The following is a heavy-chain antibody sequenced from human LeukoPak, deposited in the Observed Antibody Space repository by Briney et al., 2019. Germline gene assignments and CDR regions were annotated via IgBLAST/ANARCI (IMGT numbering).Heavy chain of an antibody. CDR3: ARSYCGGDCYWTIDY. V-gene: IGHV1-2*02. CDR2: INPNTGVT. J-gene: IGHJ4*02. D-gene: IGHD2-21*02. CDR1: GYTFTGYY. Sequence: ASVKVSCKASGYTFTGYYMHWVRQAPGQGLTWMGWINPNTGVTNYAQKFQGRVTMTRATSINTAYMELDRLTSDDTAVYYCARSYCGGDCYWTIDYWGQGTLVTVSS.